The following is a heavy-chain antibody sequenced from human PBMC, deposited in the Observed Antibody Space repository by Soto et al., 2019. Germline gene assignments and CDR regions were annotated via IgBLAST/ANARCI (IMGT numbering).Heavy chain of an antibody. D-gene: IGHD3-3*01. J-gene: IGHJ6*03. CDR2: IYYSGST. Sequence: NPSETLSLTCTASGGSISSSSYYWGWIRQPPGKGLEWIGSIYYSGSTYYNPSLKSRVTISVDTSKNQFSLKLSSVTAADTAVYYCARCFGVTTYYYYYMDVWGKGTTVTVS. CDR3: ARCFGVTTYYYYYMDV. V-gene: IGHV4-39*01. CDR1: GGSISSSSYY.